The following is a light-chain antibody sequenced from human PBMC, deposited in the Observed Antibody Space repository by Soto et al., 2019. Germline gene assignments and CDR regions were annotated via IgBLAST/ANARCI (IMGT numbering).Light chain of an antibody. CDR3: QQYYTTPVT. V-gene: IGKV4-1*01. CDR2: WAS. Sequence: DIVMTQSPDSLAVYLGERATINCKSSQTVLYTSNYLAWYQQKPGQPPKLLIYWASTRESGVPDRFSGSGSGTDFTLTISSLQAEDVAVYYCQQYYTTPVTFGQGTKVEIK. CDR1: QTVLYTSNY. J-gene: IGKJ1*01.